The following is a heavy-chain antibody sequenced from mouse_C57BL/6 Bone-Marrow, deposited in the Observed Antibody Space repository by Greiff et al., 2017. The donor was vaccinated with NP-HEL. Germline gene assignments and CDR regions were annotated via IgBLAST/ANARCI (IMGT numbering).Heavy chain of an antibody. V-gene: IGHV1-26*01. Sequence: EVQLQQSGPELVKPGASVKISCKASGYTFTDYYMNWVKQSHGKSLEWIGDINPNNGGTSYNQKFKGKATLTVDKSSSQAYMELRSLTSEDSAVYYCARETCYDYDGAMDYWGQGTAVTVSS. D-gene: IGHD2-4*01. J-gene: IGHJ4*01. CDR1: GYTFTDYY. CDR2: INPNNGGT. CDR3: ARETCYDYDGAMDY.